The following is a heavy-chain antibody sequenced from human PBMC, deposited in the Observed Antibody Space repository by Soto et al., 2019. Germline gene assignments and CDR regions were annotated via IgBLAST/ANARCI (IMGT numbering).Heavy chain of an antibody. CDR1: GFTFSSYG. D-gene: IGHD5-12*01. CDR2: ISHDGTNK. CDR3: AKDPQDWLRSDFDY. Sequence: QVQLVVSGGGVVQPGRSLRLSCAASGFTFSSYGMHWVRQAPGKGLEWVAVISHDGTNKYYSDSVKGRFTISRDDSKSTMYLQMNSLRTDDTAVYYCAKDPQDWLRSDFDYWGQGTLVTVSS. J-gene: IGHJ4*02. V-gene: IGHV3-30*18.